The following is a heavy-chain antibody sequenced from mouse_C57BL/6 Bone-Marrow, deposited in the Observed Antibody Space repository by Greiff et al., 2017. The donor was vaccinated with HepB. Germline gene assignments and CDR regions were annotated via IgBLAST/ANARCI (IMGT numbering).Heavy chain of an antibody. CDR2: ISNGGGST. CDR1: GFTFSDYY. J-gene: IGHJ4*01. CDR3: ARQNGYYDYDVAMDY. D-gene: IGHD2-4*01. V-gene: IGHV5-12*01. Sequence: EVQLQESGGGLVQPGGSLKLSCAASGFTFSDYYMYWVRQTPEKRLEWVAYISNGGGSTYYPDTVKGRFTISRDNAKNTLYLQMSRLKSEDTAMYYCARQNGYYDYDVAMDYWGQGTSVTVSS.